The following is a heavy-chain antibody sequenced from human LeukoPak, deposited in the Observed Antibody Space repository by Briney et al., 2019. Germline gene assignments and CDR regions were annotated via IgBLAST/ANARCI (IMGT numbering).Heavy chain of an antibody. Sequence: SQTLSLTCAISGDSVSSNSAAWNWFRQSPSRGLEWLGRTYYRSTWNNDYAVSVKSRITIKPDTSKNQFSLQLNSVTPEDTAVYYCARGRVKAVGGIFPPGRIGSRKYYMDVWGKGTTVTVSS. D-gene: IGHD6-19*01. CDR2: TYYRSTWNN. J-gene: IGHJ6*03. CDR1: GDSVSSNSAA. V-gene: IGHV6-1*01. CDR3: ARGRVKAVGGIFPPGRIGSRKYYMDV.